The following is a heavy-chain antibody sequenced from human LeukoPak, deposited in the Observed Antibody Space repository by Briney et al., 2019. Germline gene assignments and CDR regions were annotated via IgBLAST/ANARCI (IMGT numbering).Heavy chain of an antibody. CDR2: IRDDGGFT. CDR1: GFTFRRYW. Sequence: GGSLRLSCAASGFTFRRYWMHWVRQAPGKGLVWVSRIRDDGGFTNYADSVKGRFTISRDNSKNTLDLQMNSLRFEDTAVYYCAKEGGTSGWLTADHWGQGTLVSVSS. V-gene: IGHV3-74*01. J-gene: IGHJ4*02. CDR3: AKEGGTSGWLTADH. D-gene: IGHD6-19*01.